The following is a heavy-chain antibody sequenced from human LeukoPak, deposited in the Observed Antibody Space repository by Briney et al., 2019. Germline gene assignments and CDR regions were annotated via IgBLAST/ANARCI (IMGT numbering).Heavy chain of an antibody. CDR1: GFTFRNYG. J-gene: IGHJ6*03. Sequence: GGSLRLSCATSGFTFRNYGMHWVRQATGKGLEWVSFIWSDGNNRFYADSVKGRFTISRDNSKNMLYPQMDSLRPEDTAVYYCAKDPGASVSGFHMDVWGKGTTVIVSS. V-gene: IGHV3-30*02. CDR3: AKDPGASVSGFHMDV. D-gene: IGHD2-8*02. CDR2: IWSDGNNR.